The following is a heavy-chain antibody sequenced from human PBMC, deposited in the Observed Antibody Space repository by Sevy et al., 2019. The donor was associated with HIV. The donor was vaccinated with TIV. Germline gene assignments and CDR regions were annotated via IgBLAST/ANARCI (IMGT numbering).Heavy chain of an antibody. Sequence: GGSLRLSCEASGFTFSSYGMTWVRRAPGKGLEWVSSRSDSGGTTDYADSVKGRFTISRDNSKNTLYLQVNSLRAEDTATYYCAKRDWSGAGSYKWVDPWGQGTLVTVSS. CDR3: AKRDWSGAGSYKWVDP. V-gene: IGHV3-23*01. J-gene: IGHJ5*02. CDR1: GFTFSSYG. D-gene: IGHD3-3*01. CDR2: RSDSGGTT.